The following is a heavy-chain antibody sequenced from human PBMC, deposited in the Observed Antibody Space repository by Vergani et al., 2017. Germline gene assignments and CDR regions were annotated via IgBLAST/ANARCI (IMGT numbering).Heavy chain of an antibody. CDR1: GYSFTSYW. Sequence: EVQLVQSGAEVKKPGESRRLSCRGSGYSFTSYWIGWLRQMPGKGLGWMGIIYPGDSDTRYSPSFQGQVTISADKSISTAYLQWSSLKASDTAMYYCARVLSITMIVVGAFDIWGQGTMVTVSS. D-gene: IGHD3-22*01. J-gene: IGHJ3*02. CDR2: IYPGDSDT. V-gene: IGHV5-51*03. CDR3: ARVLSITMIVVGAFDI.